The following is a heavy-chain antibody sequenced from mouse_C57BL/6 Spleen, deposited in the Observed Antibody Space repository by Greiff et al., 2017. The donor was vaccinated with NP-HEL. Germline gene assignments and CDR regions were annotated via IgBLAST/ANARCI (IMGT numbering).Heavy chain of an antibody. CDR3: ARGGYMVTREFAY. Sequence: VQLQQPGAELVKPGASVKLSCKASGYTFTSYWMQWVKQRPGQGLEWIGEFDPSDSYTNYNQKFKGKATLTVDTSSSTAYMQLSSLTSEDSAVYYCARGGYMVTREFAYWGQGTLVTVSA. CDR2: FDPSDSYT. J-gene: IGHJ3*01. CDR1: GYTFTSYW. D-gene: IGHD2-2*01. V-gene: IGHV1-50*01.